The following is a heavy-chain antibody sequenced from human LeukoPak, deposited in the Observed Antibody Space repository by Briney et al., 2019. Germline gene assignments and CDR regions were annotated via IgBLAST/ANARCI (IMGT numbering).Heavy chain of an antibody. V-gene: IGHV3-23*01. CDR2: IGDSGATT. J-gene: IGHJ4*02. D-gene: IGHD3-10*01. CDR1: GFTLSSYA. Sequence: GGSLRLSCAASGFTLSSYAMTWVRQAPGKGLEWVSDIGDSGATTYYADSAKGRFTISRDNSKNTLYLQMSSLRAEDTAVYFCASFHYYGSGAYYLSYWGQGTLVTVSS. CDR3: ASFHYYGSGAYYLSY.